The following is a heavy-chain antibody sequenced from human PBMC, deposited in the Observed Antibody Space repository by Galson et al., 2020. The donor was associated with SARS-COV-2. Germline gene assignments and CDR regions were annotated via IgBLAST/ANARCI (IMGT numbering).Heavy chain of an antibody. J-gene: IGHJ4*02. CDR1: GFTFSSYA. V-gene: IGHV3-23*01. CDR3: AKGGVDIVATMAD. D-gene: IGHD5-12*01. Sequence: TGGSLRLSCAASGFTFSSYAMSWVRQAPGKGLEWVSAISGSGGSTYYADSVKGRFTISRDNSKNTLYLQMNSLRAEDTAVYYCAKGGVDIVATMADWGQGTLVTVSS. CDR2: ISGSGGST.